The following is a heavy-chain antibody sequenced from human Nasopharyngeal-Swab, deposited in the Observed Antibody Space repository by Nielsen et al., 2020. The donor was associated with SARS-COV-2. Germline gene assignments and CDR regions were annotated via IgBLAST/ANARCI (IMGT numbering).Heavy chain of an antibody. V-gene: IGHV3-30*03. D-gene: IGHD1-26*01. CDR2: ISFDGSKK. CDR1: GFTFNSHG. J-gene: IGHJ2*01. CDR3: ARDRLLGPTPSNWYFDL. Sequence: GESLKISCAASGFTFNSHGMHWVRQAPGKGLEWVAVISFDGSKKYYADSVKGRFTISRDSSKNTLYLQMNSLTAEDTAVYYCARDRLLGPTPSNWYFDLWGRGTLVTVSS.